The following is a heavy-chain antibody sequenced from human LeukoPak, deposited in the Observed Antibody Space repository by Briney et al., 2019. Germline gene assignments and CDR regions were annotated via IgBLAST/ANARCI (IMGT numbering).Heavy chain of an antibody. CDR3: AKDIATGNRLYYFDY. D-gene: IGHD1-14*01. CDR1: GFAPAVDA. CDR2: ISWNSGSI. J-gene: IGHJ4*02. Sequence: GRSLCPSCAASGFAPAVDATDCVRQAPGEGLEWGSGISWNSGSIGYADSVKGRFTISRDNAKNSLYLQMNSLRAEDTALYYCAKDIATGNRLYYFDYWGQGTLVTVSS. V-gene: IGHV3-9*02.